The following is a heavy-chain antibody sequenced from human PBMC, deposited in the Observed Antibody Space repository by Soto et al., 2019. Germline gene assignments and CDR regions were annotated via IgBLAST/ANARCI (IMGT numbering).Heavy chain of an antibody. CDR2: ISDNGGNT. CDR1: GFTFSTVA. CDR3: AKLYWNPRYFDY. V-gene: IGHV3-23*01. Sequence: GGSLRLSCVASGFTFSTVAMTWVRQAPGKGPEWVSSISDNGGNTDYADSVRGRFTLSRDNSKNTLYLQMNHLKAEDTAVYYCAKLYWNPRYFDYWGQGARVTVSS. D-gene: IGHD1-1*01. J-gene: IGHJ4*02.